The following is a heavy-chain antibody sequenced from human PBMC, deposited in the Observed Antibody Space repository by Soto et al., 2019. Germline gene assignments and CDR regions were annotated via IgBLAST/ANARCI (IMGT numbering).Heavy chain of an antibody. Sequence: GESLTISCQGSGYSFTSYWMSWGRQMPVKGLWWMGRIDPSDSYTNYSPSFQGHVTISADKSISTAYLQWSSLKASDTPMYYCARHEVFDIVVVVAAPPDYWGQGTLVSV. CDR2: IDPSDSYT. V-gene: IGHV5-10-1*01. CDR3: ARHEVFDIVVVVAAPPDY. CDR1: GYSFTSYW. D-gene: IGHD2-15*01. J-gene: IGHJ4*02.